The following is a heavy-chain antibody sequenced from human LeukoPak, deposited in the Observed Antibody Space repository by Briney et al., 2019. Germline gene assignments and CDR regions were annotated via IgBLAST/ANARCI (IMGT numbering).Heavy chain of an antibody. CDR3: AKDLSSGWPTNFDY. D-gene: IGHD6-19*01. Sequence: GGSLRLSCAASGFTFSSYAMSWARQAPGKGLEWVSAISGSGGSTYYADSVKGRFAISRDNSKNTLYLQMNSLRAEDTAVYYCAKDLSSGWPTNFDYWGQGTLVTVSS. CDR1: GFTFSSYA. CDR2: ISGSGGST. J-gene: IGHJ4*02. V-gene: IGHV3-23*01.